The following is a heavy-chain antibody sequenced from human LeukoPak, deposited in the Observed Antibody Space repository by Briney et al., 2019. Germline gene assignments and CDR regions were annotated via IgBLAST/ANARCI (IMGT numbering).Heavy chain of an antibody. CDR3: ASKVPAAMWYFDY. Sequence: GGSLRLSCAASGFTFSSYAMTWVRQAPGKGLEWVSAISGSGGSTYYADSVKGRFTISRDNSKNTLYLQMNSLRAEDTAVYYCASKVPAAMWYFDYWGQGTLVTVSS. V-gene: IGHV3-23*01. CDR1: GFTFSSYA. D-gene: IGHD2-2*01. J-gene: IGHJ4*02. CDR2: ISGSGGST.